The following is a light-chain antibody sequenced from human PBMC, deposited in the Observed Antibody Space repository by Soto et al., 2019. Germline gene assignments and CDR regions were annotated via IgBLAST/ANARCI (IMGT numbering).Light chain of an antibody. CDR2: AAS. J-gene: IGKJ2*01. V-gene: IGKV3-20*01. CDR1: QSVSSNY. CDR3: QQYCSSPPYA. Sequence: EIVLTQSPGTLSLSPGERATLSCRASQSVSSNYLAWYQQKPGQAPRLLIYAASSRATGIPDRFSGSGSGTDFTLTISRLEPEDFAVYYCQQYCSSPPYAFGQGTKLEIK.